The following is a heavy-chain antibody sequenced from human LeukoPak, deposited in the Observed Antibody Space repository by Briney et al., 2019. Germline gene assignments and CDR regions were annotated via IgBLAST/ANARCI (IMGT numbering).Heavy chain of an antibody. V-gene: IGHV3-33*06. Sequence: PGGSLRLSCEVSGFTMKNFGMHWVRQAPGKGLEWVAVIWYDGSQKHYVESVKGRFTISRENSMNTLSLQMNGLRVEDTGIYYCVKGADGDNDFEASFYLEPWGQGTLVTVSP. CDR3: VKGADGDNDFEASFYLEP. CDR2: IWYDGSQK. D-gene: IGHD3-3*01. J-gene: IGHJ4*02. CDR1: GFTMKNFG.